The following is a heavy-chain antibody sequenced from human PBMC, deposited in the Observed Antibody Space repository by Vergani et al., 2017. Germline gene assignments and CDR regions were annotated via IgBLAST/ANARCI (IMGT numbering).Heavy chain of an antibody. CDR1: GGSISSGGYY. D-gene: IGHD4-17*01. J-gene: IGHJ3*02. CDR3: ARYLHDYGDYRDAFDI. CDR2: IYYSGST. V-gene: IGHV4-31*03. Sequence: QVQLQESGPGLVKPSQTLSLTCTVSGGSISSGGYYWSWIRQHPGKGLEWIGYIYYSGSTYYNPSLKSRVTISVDTSKNQFSLKLSSVTAADTAVYYCARYLHDYGDYRDAFDIWGQGTMVTVSS.